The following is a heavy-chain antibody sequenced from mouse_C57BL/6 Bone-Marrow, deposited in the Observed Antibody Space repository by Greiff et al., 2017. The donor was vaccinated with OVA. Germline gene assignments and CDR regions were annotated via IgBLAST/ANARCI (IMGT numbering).Heavy chain of an antibody. D-gene: IGHD1-1*01. CDR1: GYTFTSYG. Sequence: VKLMESGAELARPGASVKLSCKASGYTFTSYGISWVKQSTGQGLEWIGVINPRCGDTSYNQKFKGKATLTVDKSSSTAYMELRSLTSEDSAVYYEAKRTVELDYWGKGTTLTVSS. CDR2: INPRCGDT. CDR3: AKRTVELDY. V-gene: IGHV1-81*01. J-gene: IGHJ2*01.